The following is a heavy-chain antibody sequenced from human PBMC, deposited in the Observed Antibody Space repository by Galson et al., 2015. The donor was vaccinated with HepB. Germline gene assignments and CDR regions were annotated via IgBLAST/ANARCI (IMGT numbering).Heavy chain of an antibody. V-gene: IGHV3-11*06. CDR2: IGSTSTYT. J-gene: IGHJ3*01. Sequence: SLRLSCAASGFTFSDYCMTWIRQAPGKGLEYISYIGSTSTYTNYAASAKGRFTISRDNAKNSVYLQMNSLRAEDTAVYYCARAIPPHISMVRGINDAFDLWGQGTMVTVSS. CDR1: GFTFSDYC. CDR3: ARAIPPHISMVRGINDAFDL. D-gene: IGHD3-10*01.